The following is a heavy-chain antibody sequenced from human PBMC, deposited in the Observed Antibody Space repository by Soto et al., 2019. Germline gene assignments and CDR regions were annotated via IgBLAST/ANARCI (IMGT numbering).Heavy chain of an antibody. CDR1: GGSISSYY. Sequence: SETLSLTCAVSGGSISSYYWSWIRQPPGKGLEWIGYIYYSGSTNYNPSLKSRVTISVDTSKNQFSLKLSSVTAADTAVYYCARDLSYGQNTFDYWGQGTLVTV. CDR3: ARDLSYGQNTFDY. V-gene: IGHV4-59*01. J-gene: IGHJ4*02. CDR2: IYYSGST. D-gene: IGHD5-18*01.